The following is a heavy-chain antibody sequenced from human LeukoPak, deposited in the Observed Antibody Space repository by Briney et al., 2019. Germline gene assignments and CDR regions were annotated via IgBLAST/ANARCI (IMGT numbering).Heavy chain of an antibody. J-gene: IGHJ4*02. D-gene: IGHD3-22*01. CDR1: GFTFSSYE. V-gene: IGHV3-48*03. CDR3: ARGSVYYYDSSGHWGY. Sequence: PGGSLRLSCAASGFTFSSYEMNWVRQAPGKGLEWVSYISSSGSTIYYADSVKGRFTISRDNAKNSLCLQMNSLRAEDTAVYYCARGSVYYYDSSGHWGYWGQGTLVTVSS. CDR2: ISSSGSTI.